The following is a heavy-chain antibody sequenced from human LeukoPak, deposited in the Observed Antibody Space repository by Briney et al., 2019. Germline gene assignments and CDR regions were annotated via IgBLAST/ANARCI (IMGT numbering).Heavy chain of an antibody. Sequence: GGSLRLSCAASGFTFYDYAIHWVRHAQGKGLEWVSGISWNSGSILYADSVKGRFTISRDNAKNSLYLQMNSLRGEDTALYYCAKSHSSAWDPASRDFDHWGQGTLVTVSS. CDR3: AKSHSSAWDPASRDFDH. D-gene: IGHD6-25*01. CDR2: ISWNSGSI. J-gene: IGHJ4*02. V-gene: IGHV3-9*01. CDR1: GFTFYDYA.